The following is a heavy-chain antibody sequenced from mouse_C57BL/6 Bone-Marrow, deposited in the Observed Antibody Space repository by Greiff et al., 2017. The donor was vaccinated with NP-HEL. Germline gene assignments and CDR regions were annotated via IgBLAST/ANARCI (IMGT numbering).Heavy chain of an antibody. CDR2: ISSGSSTI. V-gene: IGHV5-17*01. Sequence: EVKLMESGGGLVKPGGSLKLSCAASGFTFSDYGMHWVRQAPEKGLEWVAYISSGSSTIYYADTVKGRFTISRDNAKNTLFLQMTSLRSEDTAMYYCARNYGIYWYFDVWGTGTTVTVSS. J-gene: IGHJ1*03. CDR3: ARNYGIYWYFDV. CDR1: GFTFSDYG. D-gene: IGHD2-1*01.